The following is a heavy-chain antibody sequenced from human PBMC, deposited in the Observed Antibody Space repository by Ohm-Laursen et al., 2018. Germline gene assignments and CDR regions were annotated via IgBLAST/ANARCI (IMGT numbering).Heavy chain of an antibody. CDR2: INPNSGGT. V-gene: IGHV1-2*02. CDR1: GYTFTGYY. J-gene: IGHJ4*02. D-gene: IGHD1-1*01. Sequence: GASVKVSCKASGYTFTGYYMHRVRQAPGQGLEWMGWINPNSGGTNYAQKFQGRVTMTTDTSTSTAYMELRSLRSDDTAVYYCARGPQLERQVELSYWGQGTLVTVSS. CDR3: ARGPQLERQVELSY.